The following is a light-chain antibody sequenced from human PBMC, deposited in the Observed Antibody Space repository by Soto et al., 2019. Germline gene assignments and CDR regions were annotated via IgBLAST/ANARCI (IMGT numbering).Light chain of an antibody. CDR2: KAS. V-gene: IGKV1-5*03. Sequence: IQMTQSPSTLSASVSDRVTITFRASQSISSWLAWYQQKPGKAPKLLIYKASSLESGVPSRFSGSGSGTEFTLTISSLQPDDFATYYCQQYNSYWTFGQGTKVDIK. J-gene: IGKJ1*01. CDR3: QQYNSYWT. CDR1: QSISSW.